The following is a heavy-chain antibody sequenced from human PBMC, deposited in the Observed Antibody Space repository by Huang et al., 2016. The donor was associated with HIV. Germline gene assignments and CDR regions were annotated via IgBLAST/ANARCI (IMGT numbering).Heavy chain of an antibody. CDR3: ARILMYYNSSGYGFDY. CDR2: INHSGST. J-gene: IGHJ4*02. Sequence: QVQLQQWGAGLLKPSETLSLTCAVYGGSFSGYYWSWIRQPPGKGLEWIGEINHSGSTNCNPSLKSRVTISVDTSKNQFSLKLSSVTAADTAVYYCARILMYYNSSGYGFDYWGQGTLVTVSS. V-gene: IGHV4-34*01. CDR1: GGSFSGYY. D-gene: IGHD3-22*01.